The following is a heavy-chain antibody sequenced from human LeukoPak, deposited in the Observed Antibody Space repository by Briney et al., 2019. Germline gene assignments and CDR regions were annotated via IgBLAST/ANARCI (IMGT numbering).Heavy chain of an antibody. CDR2: INSDGSTR. CDR3: ARGVYYDSSGYYNPLNFDY. V-gene: IGHV3-74*01. CDR1: GFTFTSYW. J-gene: IGHJ4*02. Sequence: PGGPLRLSCAAPGFTFTSYWMHWVRQAPGKGLVWVSRINSDGSTRGHADSVKGRFTISRDNAKNTLYLQMNSLRAEDTAVYYCARGVYYDSSGYYNPLNFDYWGQGTLVTVSS. D-gene: IGHD3-22*01.